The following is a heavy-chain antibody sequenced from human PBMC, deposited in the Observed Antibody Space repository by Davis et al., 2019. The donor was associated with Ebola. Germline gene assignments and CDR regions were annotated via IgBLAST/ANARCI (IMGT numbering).Heavy chain of an antibody. V-gene: IGHV5-51*01. J-gene: IGHJ3*02. CDR2: IYTGDSDT. CDR3: ASLRRTITGMDDAFDI. Sequence: GESLKISCKGSGYSFTSYWIGWVRQMPEKGLEWMGIIYTGDSDTRYSPSFRGQVTISADKSIKTAFLQWSSLKASDTAMYYCASLRRTITGMDDAFDIWGQGTMVTVSS. D-gene: IGHD2-8*02. CDR1: GYSFTSYW.